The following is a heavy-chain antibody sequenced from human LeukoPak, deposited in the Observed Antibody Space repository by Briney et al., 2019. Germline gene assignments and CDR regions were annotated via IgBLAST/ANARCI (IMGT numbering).Heavy chain of an antibody. CDR3: AKEGRVGATPYYYYGMDV. Sequence: GGSLRLSCAASGFTFNSYDMHWVRQAPGEGLEWVSSIGTAGDTHYPDSVEGRFTISRDNSKNTQYLQMNSLRAEDTAVYYCAKEGRVGATPYYYYGMDVWGQGTTVTVSS. V-gene: IGHV3-13*01. D-gene: IGHD1-26*01. CDR1: GFTFNSYD. CDR2: IGTAGDT. J-gene: IGHJ6*02.